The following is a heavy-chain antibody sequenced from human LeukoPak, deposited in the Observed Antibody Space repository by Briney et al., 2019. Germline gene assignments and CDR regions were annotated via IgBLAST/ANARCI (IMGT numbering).Heavy chain of an antibody. Sequence: GESLTLSCAASGFTFSNHYMSWIRQAPGKGLQWVSYISTTNYANYADSVKGRFTISRDNAKNSVYLQMNSLKAEDTAVYYCARGRWGMDVWGQGTTVSVSS. CDR3: ARGRWGMDV. J-gene: IGHJ6*02. V-gene: IGHV3-11*05. D-gene: IGHD3-16*02. CDR2: ISTTNYA. CDR1: GFTFSNHY.